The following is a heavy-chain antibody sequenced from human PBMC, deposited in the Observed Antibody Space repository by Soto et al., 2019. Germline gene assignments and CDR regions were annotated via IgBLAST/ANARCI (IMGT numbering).Heavy chain of an antibody. V-gene: IGHV1-18*01. Sequence: QGHLLQSGDEVKTPGASVRVSCRASGYPFTSHGISWVRQAPGQGLEWVAWISAYNDNRDTAQKFQGRVTMTLDTSTDTAHMELGDLTSADTGVYYCARGRIVASIHDAFEIWGQGTKVTVSS. J-gene: IGHJ3*02. CDR1: GYPFTSHG. CDR3: ARGRIVASIHDAFEI. D-gene: IGHD5-12*01. CDR2: ISAYNDNR.